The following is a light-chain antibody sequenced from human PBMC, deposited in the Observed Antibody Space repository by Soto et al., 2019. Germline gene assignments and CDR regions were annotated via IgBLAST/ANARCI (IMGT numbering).Light chain of an antibody. Sequence: QSALTQRPSVSGAPGQRVTISCTGSSSIIGSDYDVQWYQQLPGTVPKLLMYANSNRPSGVPDRFSGSKSGTSACLGITGLQAEDEADYYCQSFDSSLSGYVFGTGTKVTVL. CDR2: ANS. V-gene: IGLV1-40*01. J-gene: IGLJ1*01. CDR3: QSFDSSLSGYV. CDR1: SSIIGSDYD.